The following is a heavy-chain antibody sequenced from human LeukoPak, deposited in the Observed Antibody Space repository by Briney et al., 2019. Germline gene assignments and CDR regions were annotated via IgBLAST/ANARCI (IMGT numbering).Heavy chain of an antibody. V-gene: IGHV3-21*01. CDR3: AREGSGSSWYLNAFDI. CDR2: ISSTSSYI. J-gene: IGHJ3*02. CDR1: GFSFSTYS. Sequence: GGSLRLSCAASGFSFSTYSMNWVRQAPGKGLEWVSSISSTSSYIYYADSMKGRFTISRDNAKNSLYLQVNGLRAEDTAVYYCAREGSGSSWYLNAFDIWGQGTMVTVSS. D-gene: IGHD6-13*01.